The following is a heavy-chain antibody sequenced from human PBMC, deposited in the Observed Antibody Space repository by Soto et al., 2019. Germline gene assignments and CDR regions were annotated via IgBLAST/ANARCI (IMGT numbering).Heavy chain of an antibody. D-gene: IGHD3-3*01. V-gene: IGHV1-18*01. CDR1: GYTFTSYG. CDR3: ARGLGATIFGSREGNWFDP. CDR2: ISAYNGNT. J-gene: IGHJ5*02. Sequence: QVQLVQSGAEVKKPGASVKVSCKASGYTFTSYGISWVRQAPGQGLEWMGWISAYNGNTNYAQKLQGRVTMTTDTXXSXACXELRSLRSDDTAVYYCARGLGATIFGSREGNWFDPWGQGTLVTVSS.